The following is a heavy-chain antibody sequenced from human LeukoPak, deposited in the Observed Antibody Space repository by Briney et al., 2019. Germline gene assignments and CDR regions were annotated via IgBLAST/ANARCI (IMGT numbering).Heavy chain of an antibody. CDR3: ARRNDVFDI. J-gene: IGHJ3*02. V-gene: IGHV4-39*01. CDR2: IYYSGST. Sequence: SETLSLTCTVSGGSISSSSYYWGWIRQPPGKGLEWIGSIYYSGSTYYNPSLKSRVTISVDTSKNQFSLRLSSVTAADTAVYYCARRNDVFDIWGQGTMVTVSS. CDR1: GGSISSSSYY.